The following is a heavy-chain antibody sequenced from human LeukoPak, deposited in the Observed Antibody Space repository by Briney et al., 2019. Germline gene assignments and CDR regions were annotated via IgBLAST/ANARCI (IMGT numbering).Heavy chain of an antibody. CDR1: GFTFSNYA. V-gene: IGHV3-33*06. J-gene: IGHJ6*02. CDR3: AKVPYYYYGMDV. CDR2: IWYDGSND. Sequence: PGGSLRLSCAASGFTFSNYAMHWVRQAPGKGLEWVAVIWYDGSNDYYANSVKGRVTISRDNSKNTLYLQMNSLRVEDTAVYYCAKVPYYYYGMDVWGQGTTVTVSS.